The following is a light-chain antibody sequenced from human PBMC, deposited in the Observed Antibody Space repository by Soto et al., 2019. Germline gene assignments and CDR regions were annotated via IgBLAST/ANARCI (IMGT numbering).Light chain of an antibody. CDR2: GAS. Sequence: EVVLTQSPGTLSLSPGESATLSCRASQSIRSSYLAWYQQRPGQAPRLLMYGASNRATGFPDRFVGSGSGTDCTLTISRVEPEDFAVYYCHCQKFDQSAEYTFGQGTKVEI. CDR3: HCQKFDQSAEYT. V-gene: IGKV3-20*01. CDR1: QSIRSSY. J-gene: IGKJ2*01.